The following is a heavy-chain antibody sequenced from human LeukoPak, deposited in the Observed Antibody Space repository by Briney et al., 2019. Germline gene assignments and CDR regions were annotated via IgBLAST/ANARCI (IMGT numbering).Heavy chain of an antibody. Sequence: ASVKVSCKVSGYTLTELSMHWVRQAPGQGLQWMGWINPNNGATNYGQNFQGRVTMTRDTSISTAYMEVSRLTSDDTAVYYCARGFGSSWFDSWGQGTLVTVSS. CDR1: GYTLTELS. V-gene: IGHV1-2*02. J-gene: IGHJ5*01. CDR3: ARGFGSSWFDS. D-gene: IGHD6-13*01. CDR2: INPNNGAT.